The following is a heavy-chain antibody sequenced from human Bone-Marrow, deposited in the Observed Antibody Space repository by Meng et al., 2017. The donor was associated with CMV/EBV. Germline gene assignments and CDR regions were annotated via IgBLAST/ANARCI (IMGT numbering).Heavy chain of an antibody. CDR1: GYTFTSYG. Sequence: ASVKVSCKASGYTFTSYGISWVRQAPGQGLEWMGWISAYNGNTNYAQKLQGRVTMTTDTSTSTAYMELRSLRSDDTAVYYCAIFHSGSYWGSFDYWGQGTLATVSS. D-gene: IGHD1-26*01. CDR2: ISAYNGNT. J-gene: IGHJ4*02. V-gene: IGHV1-18*01. CDR3: AIFHSGSYWGSFDY.